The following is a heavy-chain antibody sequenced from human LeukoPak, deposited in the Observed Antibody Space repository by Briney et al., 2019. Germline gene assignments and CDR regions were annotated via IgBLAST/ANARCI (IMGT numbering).Heavy chain of an antibody. CDR3: AKTRPLDSSSWSHGDY. J-gene: IGHJ4*02. CDR1: GFTVSNNY. CDR2: ISGSGDST. D-gene: IGHD6-13*01. V-gene: IGHV3-23*01. Sequence: PGGSLRLSCEASGFTVSNNYMTWVRQAPGKGLEWVSAISGSGDSTYYGDSVKGRFTISRDNSKNTLYLQMNSLRAEDTAVYYCAKTRPLDSSSWSHGDYWGQGTLVTVSS.